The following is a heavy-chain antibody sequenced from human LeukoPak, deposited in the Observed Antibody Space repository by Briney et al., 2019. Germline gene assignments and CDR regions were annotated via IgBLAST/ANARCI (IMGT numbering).Heavy chain of an antibody. J-gene: IGHJ4*02. CDR2: IYPGDSGT. D-gene: IGHD1-26*01. Sequence: GESLKISCKASAYSFTTYWIGWVRQMPGRGLEWISIIYPGDSGTRYSPSFQGHVTISVDNSISTAYLQWSSLKASDTGIYYCARRAVSGTYSNSYPFDYWAQGTLVTVSS. CDR1: AYSFTTYW. CDR3: ARRAVSGTYSNSYPFDY. V-gene: IGHV5-51*01.